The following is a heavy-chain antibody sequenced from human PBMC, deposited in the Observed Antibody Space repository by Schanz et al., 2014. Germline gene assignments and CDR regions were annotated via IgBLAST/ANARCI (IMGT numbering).Heavy chain of an antibody. CDR2: ISSGGTTT. V-gene: IGHV3-11*01. CDR1: GFNFSDYY. Sequence: VKMVESGGGLVKPGGSLRLSCAASGFNFSDYYMAWIRQAPGKGPEYVSYISSGGTTTYHSDSVKGRFTISRDSAENSLYLQMNSLRAEDTAVYYCAKYRGYYRVSGSYRELEYWGQGTLVTVSS. J-gene: IGHJ4*02. D-gene: IGHD3-10*01. CDR3: AKYRGYYRVSGSYRELEY.